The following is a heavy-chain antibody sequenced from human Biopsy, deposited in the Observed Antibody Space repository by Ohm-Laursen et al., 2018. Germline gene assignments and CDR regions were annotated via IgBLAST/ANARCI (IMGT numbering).Heavy chain of an antibody. CDR1: GFTFDDYG. CDR3: ARDRGGARYGMDV. CDR2: IRRNSAII. Sequence: SLRLSCTASGFTFDDYGMHWVRQPPGKGLEWVSGIRRNSAIIDYADSVRGRFTISRDNARRFLFLLMDNLKSEDTAFYYCARDRGGARYGMDVWGRGTTVTVSS. V-gene: IGHV3-9*01. D-gene: IGHD1-26*01. J-gene: IGHJ6*02.